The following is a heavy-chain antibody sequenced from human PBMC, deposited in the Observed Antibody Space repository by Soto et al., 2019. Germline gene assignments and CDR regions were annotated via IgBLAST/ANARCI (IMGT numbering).Heavy chain of an antibody. V-gene: IGHV4-59*12. D-gene: IGHD6-13*01. Sequence: SETLSLTCTVSGGTISSYYWSWIRQPPGKGLEWIGYIYYSGSTNYNPSLKSRVTISVDTSKNQFSLKLSSVTAADTAVYYCARDMLGAAAGSYGMDVWGQGTTVTVSS. CDR1: GGTISSYY. J-gene: IGHJ6*02. CDR2: IYYSGST. CDR3: ARDMLGAAAGSYGMDV.